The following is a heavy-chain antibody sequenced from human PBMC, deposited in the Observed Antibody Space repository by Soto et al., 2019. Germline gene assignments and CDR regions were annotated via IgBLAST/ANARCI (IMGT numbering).Heavy chain of an antibody. D-gene: IGHD3-16*01. CDR2: IDPSDSYT. V-gene: IGHV5-10-1*01. CDR3: AIGRYGPPLDP. J-gene: IGHJ5*02. Sequence: SRILQVPGKGLEWMGRIDPSDSYTNYSPSFQGHVTISADKSISTAYLQWSSLKASDTAMYYCAIGRYGPPLDPWVHGTLVTVSS.